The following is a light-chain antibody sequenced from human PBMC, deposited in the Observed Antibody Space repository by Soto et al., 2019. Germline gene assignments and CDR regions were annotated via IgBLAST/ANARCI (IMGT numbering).Light chain of an antibody. V-gene: IGKV1-5*03. CDR3: QHYNSYPWT. CDR1: QNIDRW. CDR2: GAS. Sequence: DIQMTQSPSTLSASVGDRVTITCRASQNIDRWLAWYQQKPGKAPNLLIYGASNLESGVPSRFSGSGSGTEFTLTISSLRPHDFATYYCQHYNSYPWTFGQGTNVEIK. J-gene: IGKJ1*01.